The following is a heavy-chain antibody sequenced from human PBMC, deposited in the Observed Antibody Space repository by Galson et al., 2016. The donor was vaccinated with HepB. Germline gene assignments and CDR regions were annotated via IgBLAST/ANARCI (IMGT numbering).Heavy chain of an antibody. CDR3: ARYDKWQLLLNAFDV. V-gene: IGHV4-39*01. J-gene: IGHJ3*01. CDR1: GASISSRTYY. Sequence: LSLTCTVSGASISSRTYYWGWLRQHPGKGLEWIGNIYYSGSTDYNLSLKSRVTISVDTSKNQFSLKVRSVTAADTALYYCARYDKWQLLLNAFDVWGQGTMVTVSS. D-gene: IGHD1-26*01. CDR2: IYYSGST.